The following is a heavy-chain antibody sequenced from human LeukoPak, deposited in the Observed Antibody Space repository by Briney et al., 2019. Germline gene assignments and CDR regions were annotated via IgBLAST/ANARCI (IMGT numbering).Heavy chain of an antibody. CDR3: ARVLEGSSGQHWYFDL. V-gene: IGHV4-34*01. CDR2: INHSGST. D-gene: IGHD6-19*01. J-gene: IGHJ2*01. Sequence: SETLSLTCAVYGGSFSGYYWSWIRHPPGKGLEWIGEINHSGSTNYNPSLKSRVTISVDTSKKQFSLKLSSVTAADTAVYYCARVLEGSSGQHWYFDLWGRGTLVTVSS. CDR1: GGSFSGYY.